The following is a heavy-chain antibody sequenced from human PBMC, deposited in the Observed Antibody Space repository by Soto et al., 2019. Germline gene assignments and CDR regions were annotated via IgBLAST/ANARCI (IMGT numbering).Heavy chain of an antibody. D-gene: IGHD6-13*01. CDR2: IYHSGST. CDR1: GGSISRSNW. J-gene: IGHJ4*02. Sequence: QVQLQESGPGQVKPSGTLSLTCAVSGGSISRSNWWSWVRQPPGKGLEWIGEIYHSGSTNYNPSLKSRVTISVDKSKNQFSLKLSSVTAADTAVYYCARSPIAAAGTAILAFDYWGQGTLVTVSS. V-gene: IGHV4-4*02. CDR3: ARSPIAAAGTAILAFDY.